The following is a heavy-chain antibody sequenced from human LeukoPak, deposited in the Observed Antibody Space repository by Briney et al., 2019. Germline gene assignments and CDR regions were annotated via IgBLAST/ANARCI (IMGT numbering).Heavy chain of an antibody. CDR2: ISTSGSTT. J-gene: IGHJ4*02. V-gene: IGHV3-48*03. CDR3: ARGAQWVIDY. Sequence: GGSLRLSCAASGFTFSDYEVNWVRPAPGKGVEWVAYISTSGSTTHYADSVKGRFTISRDNAKNSLFLQMNSLRAEDTAVYYCARGAQWVIDYWGQGTLVTVSS. CDR1: GFTFSDYE. D-gene: IGHD1-26*01.